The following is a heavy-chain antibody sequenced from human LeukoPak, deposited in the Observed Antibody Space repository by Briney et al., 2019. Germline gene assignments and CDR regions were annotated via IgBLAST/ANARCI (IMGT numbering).Heavy chain of an antibody. CDR1: GFTFSSYS. V-gene: IGHV3-21*01. D-gene: IGHD6-13*01. Sequence: GGSLRLSCAASGFTFSSYSMNWVRQAPGKGLEWVSSISSSSYIYYADSVKGRFTISRDNAKNSLYLQMNSLRAEDTAVYYCAREILGSSRIFDYWGQGTLVTVSS. J-gene: IGHJ4*02. CDR2: ISSSSYI. CDR3: AREILGSSRIFDY.